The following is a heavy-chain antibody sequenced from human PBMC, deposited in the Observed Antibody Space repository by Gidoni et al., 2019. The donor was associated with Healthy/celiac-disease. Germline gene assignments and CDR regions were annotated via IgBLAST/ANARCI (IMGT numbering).Heavy chain of an antibody. CDR2: INPNSGGT. J-gene: IGHJ4*02. CDR3: ARDRDDFWSGRRGGVDFDY. V-gene: IGHV1-2*02. Sequence: QVQLVQAGAEGKKPGAAVQASGKASGYTFTGHYMQWVRQAPGQGLEWMGWINPNSGGTNYAQKFPGRVTMTRDTSISTAYMGLSRLRSDDTAVYYCARDRDDFWSGRRGGVDFDYWGQGTLVTVSS. D-gene: IGHD3-3*01. CDR1: GYTFTGHY.